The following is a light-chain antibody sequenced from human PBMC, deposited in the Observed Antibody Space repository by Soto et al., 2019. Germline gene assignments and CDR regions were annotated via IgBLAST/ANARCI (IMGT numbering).Light chain of an antibody. J-gene: IGKJ4*01. CDR3: QQYDTLPQA. Sequence: DIQMTQSPSSLSASVGDRVTITCQASQDINNYLNWYQHKPGKAPKLLIHGASNLQTGVPSRFSESGSGTDFFFTISSLQPEDIATYYCQQYDTLPQAFGGGTKVEIK. CDR2: GAS. V-gene: IGKV1-33*01. CDR1: QDINNY.